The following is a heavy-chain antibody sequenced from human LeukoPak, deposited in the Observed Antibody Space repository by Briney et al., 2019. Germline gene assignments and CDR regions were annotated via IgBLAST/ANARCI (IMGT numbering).Heavy chain of an antibody. D-gene: IGHD3-22*01. CDR2: ISSNGGST. J-gene: IGHJ4*02. Sequence: GGSLRLSCAASGFTFSSYAMHWVRQAPGKGLEYVSAISSNGGSTYYANSVKGRFTISRDNSKNTLYPQMGSLRAEDMAVYYCARARGGYYDSSGYYSYFDYWGQGTLVTVSS. CDR3: ARARGGYYDSSGYYSYFDY. V-gene: IGHV3-64*01. CDR1: GFTFSSYA.